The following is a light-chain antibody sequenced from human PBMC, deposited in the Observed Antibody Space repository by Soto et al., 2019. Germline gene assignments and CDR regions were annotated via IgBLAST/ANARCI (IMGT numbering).Light chain of an antibody. Sequence: EIVLTQSPATLSLSPGERATLSCRASQSVSSYLAWYQQKPGQAPRLLIYDASNRATGIPARFSGSGSGTDFTLTISSLEPEDFATYYCQQHNSYPLTFGGGTKVDIK. CDR2: DAS. CDR1: QSVSSY. V-gene: IGKV3-11*01. CDR3: QQHNSYPLT. J-gene: IGKJ4*01.